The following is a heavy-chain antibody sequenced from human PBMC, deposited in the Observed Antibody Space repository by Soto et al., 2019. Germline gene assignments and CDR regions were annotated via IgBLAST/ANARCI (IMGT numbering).Heavy chain of an antibody. Sequence: SVTLCLRLTVSGGSISGYYWCWIRQSTGKRLEWIGYIYYTGSSNYNPSLRSRVTISIDTSKNQFSLQLSSVTAADTAVYFCARYPRLDCWGQGTLVTVSS. V-gene: IGHV4-59*08. J-gene: IGHJ4*02. CDR3: ARYPRLDC. CDR1: GGSISGYY. CDR2: IYYTGSS.